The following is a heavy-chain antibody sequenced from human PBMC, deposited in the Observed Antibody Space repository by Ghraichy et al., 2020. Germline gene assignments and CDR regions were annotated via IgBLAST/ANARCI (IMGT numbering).Heavy chain of an antibody. CDR1: GFTVSSNY. J-gene: IGHJ4*02. D-gene: IGHD3-3*01. V-gene: IGHV3-53*01. Sequence: LSLTCAASGFTVSSNYMSWVRQAPGKGLEWVSVIYSGGSTYYADSVKGRFTISRDNSKNTLYLQMNSLRAEDTAVYYCAREQPNYDFWSGYLTYFDYWGQGTLVTVSS. CDR2: IYSGGST. CDR3: AREQPNYDFWSGYLTYFDY.